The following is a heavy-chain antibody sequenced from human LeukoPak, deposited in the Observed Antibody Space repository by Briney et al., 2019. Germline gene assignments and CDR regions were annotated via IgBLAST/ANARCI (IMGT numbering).Heavy chain of an antibody. Sequence: GGSLRLSCAASGFTFSSYAMHWVRQAPGKGLEYVSAISSNGDSTYYANSVKGRFTVSRDNSKNTLYLQMGSLRAEDMAVYYCARAPRIGGTYSYYYYGMDVWGQGTTVTVSS. CDR2: ISSNGDST. CDR1: GFTFSSYA. J-gene: IGHJ6*02. V-gene: IGHV3-64*01. D-gene: IGHD1-26*01. CDR3: ARAPRIGGTYSYYYYGMDV.